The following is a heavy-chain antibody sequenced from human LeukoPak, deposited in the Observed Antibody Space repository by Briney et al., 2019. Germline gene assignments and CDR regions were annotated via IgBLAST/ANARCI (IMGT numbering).Heavy chain of an antibody. J-gene: IGHJ4*02. CDR2: MNTNSGNT. D-gene: IGHD3-22*01. V-gene: IGHV1-8*02. CDR1: GYTFTSYD. CDR3: ARETGGYYDSFDY. Sequence: GASVKVSCKTSGYTFTSYDINWVRQAPGQGLEWMGWMNTNSGNTGYAQKFQGRVTMTRSTSISTAYVELSSLRSEDTAVYYCARETGGYYDSFDYWGQGTLVTVSS.